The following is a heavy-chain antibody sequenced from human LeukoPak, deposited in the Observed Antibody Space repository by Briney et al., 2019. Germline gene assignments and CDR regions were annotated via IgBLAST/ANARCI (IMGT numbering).Heavy chain of an antibody. CDR3: ARDADPSIAARSVAFDI. CDR2: IYTSGGT. D-gene: IGHD6-6*01. J-gene: IGHJ3*02. Sequence: SQTLSLTCTVSGGSISSGSYYWSWIRQPAGQGLEWIGRIYTSGGTNYNPSLKSRVTISVDTSKNQFSLKLSSVTAADTAVYYCARDADPSIAARSVAFDIWGQGTMVTVSS. V-gene: IGHV4-61*02. CDR1: GGSISSGSYY.